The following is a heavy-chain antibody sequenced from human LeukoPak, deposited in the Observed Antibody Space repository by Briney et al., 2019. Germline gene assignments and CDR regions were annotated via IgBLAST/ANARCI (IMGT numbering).Heavy chain of an antibody. CDR1: GGSISSSSYY. D-gene: IGHD3-16*01. V-gene: IGHV4-39*01. CDR3: ARQSVGVCYFDY. J-gene: IGHJ4*02. Sequence: PSETLSLTCTVSGGSISSSSYYWGWIRQPPGKGLEWIGSIYYSGSTYYNPSLMSRVTISVDTSKNQFSLKLSSVTAADTAVYYCARQSVGVCYFDYWGQGTLVTVSS. CDR2: IYYSGST.